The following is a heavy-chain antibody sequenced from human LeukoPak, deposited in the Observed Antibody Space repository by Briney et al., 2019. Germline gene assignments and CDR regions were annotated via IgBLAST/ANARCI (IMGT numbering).Heavy chain of an antibody. J-gene: IGHJ3*02. D-gene: IGHD2-8*01. CDR3: ARYTIADAFDI. CDR1: GGSISSYY. Sequence: PSETLSLTCTVSGGSISSYYWSWIRQPPGKGLEWIGYIYYSGSTNYNPSLRSRVTISVDTSKNQFSLKLSSVTAADTAVYYCARYTIADAFDIWGQGTMVTVSS. CDR2: IYYSGST. V-gene: IGHV4-59*01.